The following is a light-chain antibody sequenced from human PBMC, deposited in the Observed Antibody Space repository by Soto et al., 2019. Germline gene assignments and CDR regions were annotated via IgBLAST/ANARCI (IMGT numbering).Light chain of an antibody. CDR1: QSISSY. Sequence: DIQMTQSPSSLSASVGDRVSITCRASQSISSYLNWYQQKPGKAPKLRIYAASSLQSGVPSRFSGSRSGTEFTLTISSLQSEDFATYFCQQSSTTPLTFGGGTKVEIK. CDR3: QQSSTTPLT. J-gene: IGKJ4*01. V-gene: IGKV1-39*01. CDR2: AAS.